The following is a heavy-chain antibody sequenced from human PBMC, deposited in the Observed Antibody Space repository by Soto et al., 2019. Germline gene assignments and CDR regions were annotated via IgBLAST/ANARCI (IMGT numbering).Heavy chain of an antibody. V-gene: IGHV3-23*01. D-gene: IGHD6-13*01. CDR3: AKAVDTSSRNWFDP. CDR2: ISVSGGST. Sequence: EVQLLESGGGLVQPGGSLRLSCAASGFSFSSYAMSWVRQSPGEGLEWVSGISVSGGSTYYADSVKGRFTISRDNSKNTLSLQMNSLRAEDTAVYFCAKAVDTSSRNWFDPWGQGTLVTVSS. CDR1: GFSFSSYA. J-gene: IGHJ5*02.